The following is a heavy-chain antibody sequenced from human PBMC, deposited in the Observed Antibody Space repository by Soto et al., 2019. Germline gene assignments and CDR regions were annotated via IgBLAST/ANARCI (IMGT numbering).Heavy chain of an antibody. D-gene: IGHD3-9*01. J-gene: IGHJ4*02. CDR1: GYSFSNYW. V-gene: IGHV5-51*01. CDR2: IYPGDSDT. Sequence: PGESLKISCQGSGYSFSNYWIAWVRQMPGKGLELMGIIYPGDSDTRYSPSFQGQVTISADKSISTAYLQWSSLKASDTAMYYCATSRQDILTGYYTAILDYWGQGTLVTVSS. CDR3: ATSRQDILTGYYTAILDY.